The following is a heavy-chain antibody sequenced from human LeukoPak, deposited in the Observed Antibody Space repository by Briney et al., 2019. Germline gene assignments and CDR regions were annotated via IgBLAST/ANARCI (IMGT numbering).Heavy chain of an antibody. J-gene: IGHJ6*02. V-gene: IGHV1-18*01. CDR2: ISAYNGNT. Sequence: GASVKVSCKAFGYTFTSYGISWVRQAPGQGLEWMGWISAYNGNTNYVQKLQGRVTMTTDTSTSTAYMELRSLRSDDTAVYYCARWNYYDSSGPNYYYYGMDVWGQGTTVTVSS. CDR3: ARWNYYDSSGPNYYYYGMDV. D-gene: IGHD3-22*01. CDR1: GYTFTSYG.